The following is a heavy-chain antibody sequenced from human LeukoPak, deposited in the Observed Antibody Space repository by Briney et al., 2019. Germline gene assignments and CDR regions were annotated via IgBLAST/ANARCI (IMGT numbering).Heavy chain of an antibody. CDR3: ATKDIVVVPAALQEYFQH. CDR1: GGTFSSYA. Sequence: GSSVKVSCKASGGTFSSYAISWVRQAPGQGLEWMGGIIPIFGTANYAQKFQGRVTITADESTSTAYMELSSLRSEDTAVYYCATKDIVVVPAALQEYFQHWGQGTLVTVSS. J-gene: IGHJ1*01. CDR2: IIPIFGTA. V-gene: IGHV1-69*01. D-gene: IGHD2-2*01.